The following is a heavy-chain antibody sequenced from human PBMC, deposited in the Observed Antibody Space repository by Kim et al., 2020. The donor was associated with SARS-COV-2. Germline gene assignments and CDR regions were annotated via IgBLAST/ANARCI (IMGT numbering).Heavy chain of an antibody. J-gene: IGHJ4*02. CDR3: ARQQALLWFGELFSTRPYYCDY. D-gene: IGHD3-10*01. Sequence: SETLSLTCTVSGGSISSSSYYWGWIRQPPGKGLEWIGSIYYSGSTYYNPSLKSRVTISVDTSKNQFSLKLSSVTAADTAVYYCARQQALLWFGELFSTRPYYCDYGGQGTLVTVSS. V-gene: IGHV4-39*01. CDR2: IYYSGST. CDR1: GGSISSSSYY.